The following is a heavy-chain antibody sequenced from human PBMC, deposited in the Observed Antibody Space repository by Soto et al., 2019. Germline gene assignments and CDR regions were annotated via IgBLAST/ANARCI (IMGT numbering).Heavy chain of an antibody. V-gene: IGHV1-69*06. CDR3: AIRGYSYSSQYYYYYGMDV. Sequence: GASVKVSCKASGGTFSSYAISWVRQAPGQGLEWMGGIIPIFGTANYAQKFQGRVTITADKSTSTAYMELSSLRSEDTAVYYCAIRGYSYSSQYYYYYGMDVWGQGTTVPVSS. J-gene: IGHJ6*02. CDR1: GGTFSSYA. D-gene: IGHD5-18*01. CDR2: IIPIFGTA.